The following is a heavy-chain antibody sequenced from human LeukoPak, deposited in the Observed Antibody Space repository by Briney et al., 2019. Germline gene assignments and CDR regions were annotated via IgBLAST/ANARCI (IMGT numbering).Heavy chain of an antibody. CDR3: ASRWLQSRGIEYYFDY. J-gene: IGHJ4*02. D-gene: IGHD5-24*01. CDR1: GGSISSSSYY. CDR2: IYYSGST. Sequence: SETLSLTCTVSGGSISSSSYYWGWIRQPPGKGLEWIGSIYYSGSTYYDPSLKSRVTISVDTSKNQFSLKLSSVTAADTAVYYCASRWLQSRGIEYYFDYWGQGTLVTVSS. V-gene: IGHV4-39*07.